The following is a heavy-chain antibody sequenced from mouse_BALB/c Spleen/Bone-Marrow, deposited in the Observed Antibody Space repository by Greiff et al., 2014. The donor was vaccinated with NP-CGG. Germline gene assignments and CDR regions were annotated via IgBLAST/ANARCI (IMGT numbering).Heavy chain of an antibody. CDR2: IDPANGNT. CDR3: ARWEYYAMDY. J-gene: IGHJ4*01. CDR1: GFNIKDTY. Sequence: EVQLQQSEAELVKPGASVKLSCTASGFNIKDTYMHWVKQRPEQGLEWIGRIDPANGNTKYDPKFQGRATITADTSSNTAYLQLSSLTSEDTAVYYCARWEYYAMDYWGQGTSVTVSS. D-gene: IGHD4-1*01. V-gene: IGHV14-3*02.